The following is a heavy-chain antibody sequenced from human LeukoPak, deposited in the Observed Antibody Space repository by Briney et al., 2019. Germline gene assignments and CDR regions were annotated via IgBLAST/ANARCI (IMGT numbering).Heavy chain of an antibody. D-gene: IGHD2-2*01. CDR1: GFTVSSNY. V-gene: IGHV3-66*01. CDR2: IYSGGST. Sequence: PGGSLRLSCAASGFTVSSNYMSWVRQAPGKGLEWVSVIYSGGSTYYADSVKGRFTISRDNSKNTLYLQMNSLRAEDTAVYYCARAITDIVVVPAATEDYYYMDVWGKGTTVTVSS. CDR3: ARAITDIVVVPAATEDYYYMDV. J-gene: IGHJ6*03.